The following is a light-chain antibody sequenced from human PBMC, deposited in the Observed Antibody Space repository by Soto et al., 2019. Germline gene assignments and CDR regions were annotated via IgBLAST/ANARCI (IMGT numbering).Light chain of an antibody. Sequence: EIVMTQSPATLSVSPGVIATLSCRASQSVSSNLAWYQQKPGQAPRLLIYGASNRATGIPARFSGSGSGTEFTPTISSLQSEDFAGYYWQQYNNWPPLSFGGGTKVEIK. J-gene: IGKJ4*01. CDR1: QSVSSN. CDR3: QQYNNWPPLS. V-gene: IGKV3-15*01. CDR2: GAS.